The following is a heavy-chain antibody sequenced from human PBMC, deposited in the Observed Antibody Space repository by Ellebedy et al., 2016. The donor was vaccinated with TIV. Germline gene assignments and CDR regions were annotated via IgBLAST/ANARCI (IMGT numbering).Heavy chain of an antibody. CDR1: GFTLSNYA. Sequence: GESLKISCAVSGFTLSNYAVYWVRHAPGKGLQWVTFISPDGSRKDYADSVQGRFIISRDNSENTLSLQMNYLRPEDTAVYYCSTLCLRDCLSRFDPWGQGTLVTVSS. CDR3: STLCLRDCLSRFDP. J-gene: IGHJ5*02. CDR2: ISPDGSRK. D-gene: IGHD2-21*02. V-gene: IGHV3-30*04.